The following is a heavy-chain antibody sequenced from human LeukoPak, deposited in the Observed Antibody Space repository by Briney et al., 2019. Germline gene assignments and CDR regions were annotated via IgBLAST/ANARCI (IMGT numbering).Heavy chain of an antibody. CDR2: ISAYNGNT. D-gene: IGHD3-3*01. CDR3: ARDLHTYYDFWSGYYFSWFDP. CDR1: GYTFTSYG. V-gene: IGHV1-18*01. Sequence: ASVKVSCKASGYTFTSYGISWVRQAPGQGLEWMGWISAYNGNTNYAQKLQGRVTMTTGTSTSTAYMELRSLRSDDTAVYYCARDLHTYYDFWSGYYFSWFDPWGQGTLVTVSS. J-gene: IGHJ5*02.